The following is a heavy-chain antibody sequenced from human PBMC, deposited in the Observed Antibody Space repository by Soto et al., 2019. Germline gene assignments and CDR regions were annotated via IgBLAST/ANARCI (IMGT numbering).Heavy chain of an antibody. CDR1: GYTFTSYY. Sequence: ASVKVSCKASGYTFTSYYMHWVRQAPGQGLEWMGRISAYNGNTNYAQKLQGRVTMTTDTSTSTAFMELRSLRSDDTAVYYCARDRSPGYYDSSGPVAAFDIWGQGTMVTVSS. J-gene: IGHJ3*02. CDR2: ISAYNGNT. V-gene: IGHV1-18*04. D-gene: IGHD3-22*01. CDR3: ARDRSPGYYDSSGPVAAFDI.